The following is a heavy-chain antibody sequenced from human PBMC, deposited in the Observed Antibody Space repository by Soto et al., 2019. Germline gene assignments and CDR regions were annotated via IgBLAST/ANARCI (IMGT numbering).Heavy chain of an antibody. V-gene: IGHV3-48*03. Sequence: PGWSLRLSCVASGFTFSSSEMHWIRLAPGKGLEWVSYISSSGSTVYHADPVKGRFTISTDNAKKSLYLQMDSLRDEDAGVYYCATGGIYYEAWGQGTLVTVSS. CDR1: GFTFSSSE. CDR2: ISSSGSTV. CDR3: ATGGIYYEA. D-gene: IGHD1-26*01. J-gene: IGHJ5*02.